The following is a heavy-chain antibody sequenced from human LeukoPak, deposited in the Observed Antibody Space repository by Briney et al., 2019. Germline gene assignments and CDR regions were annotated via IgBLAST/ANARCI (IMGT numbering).Heavy chain of an antibody. CDR2: IYHSGST. CDR3: ARAVVIPHFDY. V-gene: IGHV4-30-2*01. J-gene: IGHJ4*02. CDR1: GGSISSGGYS. D-gene: IGHD3-22*01. Sequence: SETLSLTCAVSGGSISSGGYSWSWIRQPPGQGLEWIGYIYHSGSTYYNPSLKSRVTISVDRSKNQFSLKLSSVTAADTAVYYYARAVVIPHFDYRGQGTLVTVSS.